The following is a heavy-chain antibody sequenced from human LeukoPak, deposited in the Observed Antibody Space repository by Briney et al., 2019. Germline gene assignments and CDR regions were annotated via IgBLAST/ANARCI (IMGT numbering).Heavy chain of an antibody. D-gene: IGHD3-22*01. V-gene: IGHV5-51*01. CDR3: ERLSPDDSSGIDAFDI. J-gene: IGHJ3*02. Sequence: GESLKISCKGSGYSFTSYWIGWVRQMPGKGLEWMGIIYPGDSDTRYSPSFQGQVTISADKSISTAYLQWSSLKASDTAMYYCERLSPDDSSGIDAFDIWGQGTMVTVSS. CDR1: GYSFTSYW. CDR2: IYPGDSDT.